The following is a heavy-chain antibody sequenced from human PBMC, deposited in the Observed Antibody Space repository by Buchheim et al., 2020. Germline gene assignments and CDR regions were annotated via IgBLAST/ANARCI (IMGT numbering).Heavy chain of an antibody. Sequence: EVRLVESGGDLVQPEGSLRLSCEVSGFTFSDYHMSWARQAPGKGLEWVANINRDGSSKHYVDSVKGRFTVSRDNAKNSLYLQMNSLRVEDTAIYYCAKAAVSSGWSKPFDYWGQGTL. V-gene: IGHV3-7*01. CDR2: INRDGSSK. D-gene: IGHD6-19*01. CDR3: AKAAVSSGWSKPFDY. CDR1: GFTFSDYH. J-gene: IGHJ4*02.